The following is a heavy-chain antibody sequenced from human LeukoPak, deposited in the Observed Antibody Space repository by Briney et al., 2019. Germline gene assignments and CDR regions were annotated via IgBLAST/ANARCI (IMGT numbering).Heavy chain of an antibody. J-gene: IGHJ4*02. Sequence: ASVKVSCKASGGTFSSYVINWVRQAPGQGLEWMGGIIPIFGTANYAQKFQGRVTITADKSTSTAYMELSSLRSEDTAVYYCARFRSIAAPVDLPPPDWGQGTLVTVSS. CDR2: IIPIFGTA. CDR3: ARFRSIAAPVDLPPPD. CDR1: GGTFSSYV. V-gene: IGHV1-69*06. D-gene: IGHD6-6*01.